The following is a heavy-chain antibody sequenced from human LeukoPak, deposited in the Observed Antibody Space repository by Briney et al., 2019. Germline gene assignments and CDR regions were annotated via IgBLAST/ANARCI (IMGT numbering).Heavy chain of an antibody. CDR1: GYTFTGHY. CDR2: INPNSGGT. Sequence: ASVNVSCKASGYTFTGHYMHWVRQAPGQGLEWMGWINPNSGGTIYAQKFQGRVTMTRDTSISTAYMELSRLRSDDTAVYYCARVLSSSFIDYWGQGTLVTVSS. J-gene: IGHJ4*02. D-gene: IGHD6-13*01. CDR3: ARVLSSSFIDY. V-gene: IGHV1-2*02.